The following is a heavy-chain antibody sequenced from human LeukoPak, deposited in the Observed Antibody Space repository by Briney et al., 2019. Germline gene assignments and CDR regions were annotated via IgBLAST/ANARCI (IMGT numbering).Heavy chain of an antibody. Sequence: GGSLRLSCAASGFTFSSYWMHWVRQAPGKGLVWVSRINSDGSSTSYADSVEGRFTISRDNAKNTLYLQMNSLRAEDTAVYYCARAFVVGDYLDYWGQGTLVTVSS. CDR1: GFTFSSYW. V-gene: IGHV3-74*01. CDR3: ARAFVVGDYLDY. CDR2: INSDGSST. D-gene: IGHD3-22*01. J-gene: IGHJ4*02.